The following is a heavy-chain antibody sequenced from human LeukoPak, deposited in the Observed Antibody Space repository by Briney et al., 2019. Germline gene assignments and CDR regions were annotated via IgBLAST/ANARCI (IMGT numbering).Heavy chain of an antibody. CDR3: ARDNGDYPYYFDF. J-gene: IGHJ4*02. D-gene: IGHD4-17*01. CDR2: IYHSGST. Sequence: SQTLSLTCAVSGGSISSGIYSWNWIRQPPGRGLEWIGYIYHSGSTYYNPSLKSRVTILVDRSKNQFSLKLSSVTAADTAVYYCARDNGDYPYYFDFWGQGTLVTVSS. V-gene: IGHV4-30-2*01. CDR1: GGSISSGIYS.